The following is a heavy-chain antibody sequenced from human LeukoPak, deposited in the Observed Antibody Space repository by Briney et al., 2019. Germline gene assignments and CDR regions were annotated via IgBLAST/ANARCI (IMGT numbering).Heavy chain of an antibody. V-gene: IGHV3-30-3*01. D-gene: IGHD2-15*01. CDR1: GFTFSSYA. Sequence: PGGSLRLSCAASGFTFSSYAMHWVRQAPGKGLEWVAVISYDGSNKYYADSVKGRFTISRDNSKNTLYLQMNSLRAEDTAVYYCARNSQLGYCSGGSCYFDHWGQGTLVTVSS. CDR3: ARNSQLGYCSGGSCYFDH. J-gene: IGHJ4*02. CDR2: ISYDGSNK.